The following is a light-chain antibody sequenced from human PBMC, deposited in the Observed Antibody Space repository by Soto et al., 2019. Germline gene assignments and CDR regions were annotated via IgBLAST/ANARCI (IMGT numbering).Light chain of an antibody. J-gene: IGKJ5*01. CDR3: QQYGSSPLT. CDR2: DAS. Sequence: EIVLTQSPATLSLSPGERATLSCGASQSVTSSHLAWYQQKPGLAPRLLIYDASSMATGIPDRFSGSGSGTDFTLTISRLEPEDFAVYYCQQYGSSPLTFGQGTRLESK. V-gene: IGKV3D-20*01. CDR1: QSVTSSH.